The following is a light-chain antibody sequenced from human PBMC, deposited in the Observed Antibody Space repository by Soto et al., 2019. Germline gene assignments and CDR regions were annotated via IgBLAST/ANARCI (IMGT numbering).Light chain of an antibody. CDR3: QQRTNWQST. Sequence: EVVMTQSPGTLSVFPGERVTLSCRASQSVSGYLDWFQQKPVQAPRLLIYATSSRATGIPDRFSGSGSGTDFTLTISSLEPEDFAVYYCQQRTNWQSTFGGGTKVDIK. J-gene: IGKJ4*01. CDR2: ATS. V-gene: IGKV3D-11*02. CDR1: QSVSGY.